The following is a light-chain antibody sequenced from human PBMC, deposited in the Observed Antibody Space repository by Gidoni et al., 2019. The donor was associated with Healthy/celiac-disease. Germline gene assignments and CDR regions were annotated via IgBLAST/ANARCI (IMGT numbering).Light chain of an antibody. CDR2: AAS. Sequence: DIQMTQSPSSLSASVGDRVTITCRASQGIRHDLGWFQQKPGKAPKRLIYAASTLESWVPSRCSGSGSGTEFTLTISSLQPEDFATYYCLQHNSYPRTFGQGTKLEIK. CDR1: QGIRHD. CDR3: LQHNSYPRT. V-gene: IGKV1-17*01. J-gene: IGKJ2*01.